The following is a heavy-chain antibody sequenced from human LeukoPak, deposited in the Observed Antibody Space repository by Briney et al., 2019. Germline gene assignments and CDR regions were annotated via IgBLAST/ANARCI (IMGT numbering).Heavy chain of an antibody. J-gene: IGHJ4*02. CDR2: ISFSTRNI. CDR3: ARDAVGIYRIIDY. CDR1: GFNFSRYS. D-gene: IGHD6-13*01. V-gene: IGHV3-48*04. Sequence: GGSLRLSCAVSGFNFSRYSMNWVRQAPGKGLEWVSYISFSTRNIYYADSVKGRFTISRDNAKNSLHLQMNSLRAKDTAVYYCARDAVGIYRIIDYWGQGTLVTVSS.